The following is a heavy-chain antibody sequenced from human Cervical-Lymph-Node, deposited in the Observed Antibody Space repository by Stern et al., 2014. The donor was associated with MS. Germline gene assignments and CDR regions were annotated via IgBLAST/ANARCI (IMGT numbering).Heavy chain of an antibody. J-gene: IGHJ5*02. CDR3: TTSIFGVVALGWFDP. D-gene: IGHD3-3*01. CDR1: GFTFGDYA. Sequence: VQLVESGGGLVKPGRSLRLSCTASGFTFGDYAMSWFRQATGKGLEWVGFIRSKAYGGTTEYAASVKGRFTISRDDSKSIAYLQMNSLKTEDTAVYYCTTSIFGVVALGWFDPWGQGTLVTVSS. V-gene: IGHV3-49*05. CDR2: IRSKAYGGTT.